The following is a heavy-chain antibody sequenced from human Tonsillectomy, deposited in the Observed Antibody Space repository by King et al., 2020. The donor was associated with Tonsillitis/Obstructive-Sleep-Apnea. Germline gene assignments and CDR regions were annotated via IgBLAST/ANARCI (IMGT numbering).Heavy chain of an antibody. CDR1: GFTVSSNY. CDR3: ASSYSSSSDAFYI. D-gene: IGHD6-6*01. J-gene: IGHJ3*02. V-gene: IGHV3-53*04. CDR2: IYSGGST. Sequence: VQLVESGGGLVQPGGSLRLSCAASGFTVSSNYMSWVRQAPGKGLEWVSVIYSGGSTYYADSVKGRFTISRHNSKNTLYLQMNSLRAEDTAVYYCASSYSSSSDAFYIWGQGKMGTRSS.